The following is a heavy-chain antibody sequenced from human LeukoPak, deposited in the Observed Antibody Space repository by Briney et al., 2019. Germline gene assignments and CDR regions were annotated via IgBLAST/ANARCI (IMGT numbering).Heavy chain of an antibody. D-gene: IGHD2-2*01. CDR2: IYYSGST. CDR1: GGSISSGDYY. Sequence: PSQTLSLTCTVSGGSISSGDYYWSWIRQPPGKGLEWIGYIYYSGSTYHNPSLKSRDTISVDTSKNRFSLKLSSVTAADTAVYYCARVNGYDDAFDIWGQGTMVTVSS. V-gene: IGHV4-30-4*08. CDR3: ARVNGYDDAFDI. J-gene: IGHJ3*02.